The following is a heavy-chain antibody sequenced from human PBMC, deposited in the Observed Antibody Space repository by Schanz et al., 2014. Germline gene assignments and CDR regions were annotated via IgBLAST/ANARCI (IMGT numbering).Heavy chain of an antibody. CDR3: ATASSPVREAGAGSSFHL. CDR1: RFTVTNAW. CDR2: IKSKTDGETT. J-gene: IGHJ5*02. Sequence: EVQLLESGGGLVQPGGSLTLSCAASRFTVTNAWMSWVRQAPGKGLEWLGRIKSKTDGETTDYAAPVKGRFSISRDDSQSTLYLQMNSLKIEDTAVYYCATASSPVREAGAGSSFHLWGQGTLVTVSP. D-gene: IGHD6-13*01. V-gene: IGHV3-15*01.